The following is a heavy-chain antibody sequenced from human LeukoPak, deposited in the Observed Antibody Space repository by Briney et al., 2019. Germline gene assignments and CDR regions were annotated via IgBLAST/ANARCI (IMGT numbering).Heavy chain of an antibody. J-gene: IGHJ4*02. CDR3: ARDEPMGSY. D-gene: IGHD3-10*01. CDR2: IKKTGSQT. CDR1: GFTFSNSW. V-gene: IGHV3-7*01. Sequence: PGGSLRLSCAASGFTFSNSWMSWVRQAPGKGLEWVAYIKKTGSQTYYVDSVKGRFTITRDNARNSLFLQMNSLRAEDTTVYYCARDEPMGSYWGQGTLVTVSS.